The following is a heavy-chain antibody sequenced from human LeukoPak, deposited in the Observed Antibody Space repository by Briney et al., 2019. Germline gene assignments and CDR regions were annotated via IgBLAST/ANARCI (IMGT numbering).Heavy chain of an antibody. CDR3: ARDGLNYYGSGSYYNGEVWFDP. D-gene: IGHD3-10*01. V-gene: IGHV4-59*01. CDR2: IYYSGST. CDR1: GGSISSYY. J-gene: IGHJ5*02. Sequence: SETLSLTCTASGGSISSYYWSWIRQPPGKGLEWIGYIYYSGSTNYNPSLKSRVTISVDTSKNQFSLKLSSVTAADTAVYYCARDGLNYYGSGSYYNGEVWFDPWGQGTLVTVSS.